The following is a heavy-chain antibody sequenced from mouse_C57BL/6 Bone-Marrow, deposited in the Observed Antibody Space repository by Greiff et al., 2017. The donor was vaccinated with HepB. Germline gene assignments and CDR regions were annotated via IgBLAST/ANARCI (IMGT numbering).Heavy chain of an antibody. Sequence: VQLQQSGPGLVQPSQCLSISCTVSGFSLTSYGVHWVRQSPGKGLEWLGVIWRGGSTDYNAAFMSRLSIIKDNSKSQVFFKMNSLQADDTAIYYCAKRGRGYWYFDVWGTGTTVTVSS. V-gene: IGHV2-5*01. J-gene: IGHJ1*03. CDR2: IWRGGST. CDR1: GFSLTSYG. CDR3: AKRGRGYWYFDV.